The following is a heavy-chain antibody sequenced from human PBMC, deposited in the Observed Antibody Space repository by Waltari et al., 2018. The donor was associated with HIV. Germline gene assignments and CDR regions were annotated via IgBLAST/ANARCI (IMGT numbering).Heavy chain of an antibody. J-gene: IGHJ3*02. CDR2: INPNSGGT. Sequence: QVQLVQSGAEVKKPGASVKVSCKASGYTFTGYYMPWVRRAPGQGLEWMGWINPNSGGTNYAQKFQGRVTMSRDTSISTAYMELSRLRSDDTAVYYCARPYHYDTAIAFDIWGQGTMVTVSS. CDR1: GYTFTGYY. V-gene: IGHV1-2*02. CDR3: ARPYHYDTAIAFDI. D-gene: IGHD3-22*01.